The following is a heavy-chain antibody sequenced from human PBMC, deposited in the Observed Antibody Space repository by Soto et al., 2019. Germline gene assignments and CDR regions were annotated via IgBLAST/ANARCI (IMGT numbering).Heavy chain of an antibody. V-gene: IGHV1-2*04. D-gene: IGHD3-10*01. Sequence: AAVKVSCKASGYTVTGYYMHWVRQAPGQGGEGMGWINPNRGGTNYAQKFQGWVTMTRDTSISTAYMELSRLRSDDTAVYYCAKDSGSYSWFDPWGQGPLVTVSS. CDR1: GYTVTGYY. CDR2: INPNRGGT. J-gene: IGHJ5*02. CDR3: AKDSGSYSWFDP.